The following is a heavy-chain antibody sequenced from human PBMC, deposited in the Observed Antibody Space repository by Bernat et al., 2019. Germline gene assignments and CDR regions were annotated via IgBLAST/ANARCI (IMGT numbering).Heavy chain of an antibody. CDR1: GGSISSSSYY. V-gene: IGHV4-39*02. J-gene: IGHJ6*02. Sequence: QLQLQESGPGLVKPSETLSLTCTVSGGSISSSSYYWGWIRQPPGNGLEWIGSIYYSGSTYYNPSLKSRVTISVDTSKNQFSLKLSSVTAADTAVYYCARDQVPAAIPDYYYYGMDVWGQGTTVTVSS. CDR2: IYYSGST. D-gene: IGHD2-2*02. CDR3: ARDQVPAAIPDYYYYGMDV.